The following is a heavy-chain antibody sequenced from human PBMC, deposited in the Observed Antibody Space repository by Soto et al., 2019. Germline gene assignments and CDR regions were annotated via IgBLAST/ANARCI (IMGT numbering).Heavy chain of an antibody. D-gene: IGHD6-13*01. CDR3: ARGQQYYFDY. J-gene: IGHJ4*02. Sequence: GESLKISCKGSGYSFTSYWISWVRQMPGKGLEWMGRIDPSDSYTNYSPSFQGQVTISADKSITTAYLQWTSLRAEDTAVYYCARGQQYYFDYWGQGALVTVSS. V-gene: IGHV5-10-1*01. CDR1: GYSFTSYW. CDR2: IDPSDSYT.